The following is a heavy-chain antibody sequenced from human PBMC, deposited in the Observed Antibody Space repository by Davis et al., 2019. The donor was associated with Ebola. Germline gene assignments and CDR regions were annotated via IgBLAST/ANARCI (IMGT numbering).Heavy chain of an antibody. Sequence: MPSETLSLTCAVYGGSFSGYYWSWIRQPPGKGLEWIGYIYYSGSTNYNPSLKSRVTISVDTSKNQFSLKLSSVTAADTAVYYCARRGTSSWYAGWFDPWGQGTLVTVSS. CDR3: ARRGTSSWYAGWFDP. CDR2: IYYSGST. J-gene: IGHJ5*02. CDR1: GGSFSGYY. V-gene: IGHV4-59*08. D-gene: IGHD6-13*01.